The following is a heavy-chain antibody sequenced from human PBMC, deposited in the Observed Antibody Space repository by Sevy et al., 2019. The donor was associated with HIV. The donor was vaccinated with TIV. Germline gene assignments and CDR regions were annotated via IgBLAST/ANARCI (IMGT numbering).Heavy chain of an antibody. Sequence: SETLSLTCTVSGGSITSLYWNWIRQPPGKGLEWIANIYYNDHSNYKPSLKSRVTLSLDTSKNQFSLRLSSVTAADTAMYYCAGENAWGRGYSWGQGTLVTVSS. CDR1: GGSITSLY. CDR3: AGENAWGRGYS. J-gene: IGHJ4*02. V-gene: IGHV4-59*08. CDR2: IYYNDHS. D-gene: IGHD1-26*01.